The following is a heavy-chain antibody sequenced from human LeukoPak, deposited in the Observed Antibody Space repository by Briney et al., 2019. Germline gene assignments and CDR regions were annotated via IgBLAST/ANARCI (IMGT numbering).Heavy chain of an antibody. J-gene: IGHJ3*02. CDR1: GFTFSSYW. CDR3: ARTCSSTSCYAAFDI. CDR2: IKSDGSST. V-gene: IGHV3-74*01. D-gene: IGHD2-2*01. Sequence: GGSLRLSCAASGFTFSSYWMHWARQAPGKGLVWVSRIKSDGSSTNYADSVKGRFTISSDNAKNTLYLQMNSLRAEDTAVYYCARTCSSTSCYAAFDIWGQGTMVTVSS.